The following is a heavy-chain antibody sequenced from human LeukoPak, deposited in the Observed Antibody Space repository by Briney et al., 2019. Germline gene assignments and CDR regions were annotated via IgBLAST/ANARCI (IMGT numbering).Heavy chain of an antibody. CDR2: ISYDGSNK. CDR1: GFTFSSYA. CDR3: AREIRPNCSGGSCYPFSAFDI. J-gene: IGHJ3*02. Sequence: GGSLRLSCAASGFTFSSYAMHWVRQAPGKGLEWVAVISYDGSNKYYADSVKGRFTISRDNSKNTLYLQMNSLRAEDTAVYYCAREIRPNCSGGSCYPFSAFDIWGQGTMVTVSS. D-gene: IGHD2-15*01. V-gene: IGHV3-30*04.